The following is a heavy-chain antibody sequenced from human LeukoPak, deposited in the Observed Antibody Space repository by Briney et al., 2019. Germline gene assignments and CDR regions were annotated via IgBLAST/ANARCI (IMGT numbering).Heavy chain of an antibody. J-gene: IGHJ4*02. D-gene: IGHD5-18*01. CDR2: IYPGDSDT. Sequence: PGESLKISCKGSGYSFTSYWIGWVRQLPGKGLEWMGIIYPGDSDTRYSPSFQGQATISPDKSISTAYLQWSSLKASDTAMYYCARLKYSYLPDWGQGTLVTVSS. CDR1: GYSFTSYW. V-gene: IGHV5-51*01. CDR3: ARLKYSYLPD.